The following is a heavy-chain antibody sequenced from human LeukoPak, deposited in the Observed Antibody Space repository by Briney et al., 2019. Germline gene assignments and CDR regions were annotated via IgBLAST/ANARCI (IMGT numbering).Heavy chain of an antibody. Sequence: GGSLRLSCAASGFTFDYYWMHWVRQAPGKGLMWVSRINTDGSNTHYADSVKGRFTISRGNAKNTLYLQMNGLRVEDTAVYYCVVWGEDRSGHRFDFWGQGTLVTVSS. CDR3: VVWGEDRSGHRFDF. D-gene: IGHD3-22*01. CDR1: GFTFDYYW. J-gene: IGHJ4*02. CDR2: INTDGSNT. V-gene: IGHV3-74*01.